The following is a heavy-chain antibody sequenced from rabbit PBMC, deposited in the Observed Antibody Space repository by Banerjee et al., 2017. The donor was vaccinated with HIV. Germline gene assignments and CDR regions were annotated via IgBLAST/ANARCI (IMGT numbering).Heavy chain of an antibody. CDR2: IYAGSSGST. V-gene: IGHV1S40*01. J-gene: IGHJ4*01. D-gene: IGHD4-1*01. Sequence: QSLEESGGDLVKPGASLTLTCKASGIDFSGYYYICWVRQAPGKGLEWIACIYAGSSGSTHYASWAKGRFTISKTSSTTVTLQMTSLTAADTATYFCARDLAGVIGWNFDLWGQGTLVTVS. CDR1: GIDFSGYYY. CDR3: ARDLAGVIGWNFDL.